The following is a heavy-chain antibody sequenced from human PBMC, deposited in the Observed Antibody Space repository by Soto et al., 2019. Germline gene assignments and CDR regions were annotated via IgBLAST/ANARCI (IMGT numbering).Heavy chain of an antibody. J-gene: IGHJ4*02. V-gene: IGHV3-48*02. Sequence: EVQLVESGGGLVQPGGSLRLSCAASGFTFSSYSMNWVRQAPGKGLEWVSYISSSSSTIYYADSVKGRFTISRDNAKNSLYLQMNSLRDEDTAVYYCAREPRMTIFGVVITEDYWGQRTLVTVSS. CDR3: AREPRMTIFGVVITEDY. CDR1: GFTFSSYS. D-gene: IGHD3-3*01. CDR2: ISSSSSTI.